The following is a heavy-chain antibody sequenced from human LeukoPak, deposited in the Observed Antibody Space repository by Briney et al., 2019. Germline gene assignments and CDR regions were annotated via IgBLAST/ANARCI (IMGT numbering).Heavy chain of an antibody. Sequence: GGFLRLSCAASGFTFSSYGMHWVRQAPGKGLEWVAFISYDESNKYYADSVKGRFTISRDNSKSTLFLQMNSLRAEDTAVYFCAKGDKMLTWRRTYNRFDPWGQGTLVTVSS. D-gene: IGHD3-16*01. CDR3: AKGDKMLTWRRTYNRFDP. CDR2: ISYDESNK. J-gene: IGHJ5*02. CDR1: GFTFSSYG. V-gene: IGHV3-30*18.